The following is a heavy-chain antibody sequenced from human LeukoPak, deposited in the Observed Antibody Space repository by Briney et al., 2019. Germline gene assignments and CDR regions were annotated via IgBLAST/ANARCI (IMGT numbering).Heavy chain of an antibody. J-gene: IGHJ3*02. CDR1: GFPFSTYW. D-gene: IGHD6-6*01. CDR3: ARGSSIAAGDAFDI. V-gene: IGHV3-74*01. Sequence: TGGSLRLSCAASGFPFSTYWMHWVRQAPGKGLVWVSRIKTDGRSTTYADSVKGRFTISRDNAKNTLYLQMNSLRAEDTAVYYCARGSSIAAGDAFDIWGQGTMVTVSS. CDR2: IKTDGRST.